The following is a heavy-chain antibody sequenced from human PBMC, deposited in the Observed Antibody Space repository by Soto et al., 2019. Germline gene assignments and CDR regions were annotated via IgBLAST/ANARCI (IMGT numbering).Heavy chain of an antibody. Sequence: SETLSLTCTVSGGSISSYYWSWIRQPPGKGLEWIGYIYYSGSTNYNPSLKSRVTISVDTSKNQFSLKLSSVTAADTAVYYCARLYGYDYFDYWGQGTLVTVSS. CDR3: ARLYGYDYFDY. CDR1: GGSISSYY. D-gene: IGHD5-12*01. CDR2: IYYSGST. V-gene: IGHV4-59*08. J-gene: IGHJ4*02.